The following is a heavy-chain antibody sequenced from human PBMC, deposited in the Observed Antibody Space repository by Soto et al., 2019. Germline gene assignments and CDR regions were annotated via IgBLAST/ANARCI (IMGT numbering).Heavy chain of an antibody. D-gene: IGHD3-3*01. CDR2: IIPIFGTA. J-gene: IGHJ6*02. CDR1: GGTFSSYA. CDR3: ARGGDDFWSGYSPLNYYYYGMDV. Sequence: ASVKVSCKASGGTFSSYAISWVRQAPGQGLEWMGGIIPIFGTANYAQKFQGRVTITADESTSTAYMELSSLRSEDTAVYYCARGGDDFWSGYSPLNYYYYGMDVWGQGTTVTVSS. V-gene: IGHV1-69*13.